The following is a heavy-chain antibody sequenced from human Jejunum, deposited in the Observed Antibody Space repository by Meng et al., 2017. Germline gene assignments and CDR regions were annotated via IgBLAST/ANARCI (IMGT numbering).Heavy chain of an antibody. J-gene: IGHJ4*02. CDR1: GGSITTDW. CDR2: IWHSGAS. V-gene: IGHV4-4*02. CDR3: ARGATGTRPFDY. D-gene: IGHD5-12*01. Sequence: QVKREESGPGLVKPSGTLSLTCAVAGGSITTDWWNWVRQPPGKGLEWIGEIWHSGASNYNPSLRSRVTISVDKSKNQLSLELASLTAADTAVYYCARGATGTRPFDYWGQGTLVTVSS.